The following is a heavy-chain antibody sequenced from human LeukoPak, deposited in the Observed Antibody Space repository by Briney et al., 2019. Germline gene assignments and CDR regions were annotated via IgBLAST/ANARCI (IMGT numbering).Heavy chain of an antibody. CDR1: GGSFSGYY. V-gene: IGHV4-34*01. Sequence: SETLSLTCAVYGGSFSGYYWSWIRQPPGKGLEWTGEINHSGSTNYNPSLKSRVTISVDTSKNQFSLKLSSVTAADTAVYYCARGWNSGYDQTFDYWGQGTLVTVSS. J-gene: IGHJ4*02. CDR2: INHSGST. CDR3: ARGWNSGYDQTFDY. D-gene: IGHD5-12*01.